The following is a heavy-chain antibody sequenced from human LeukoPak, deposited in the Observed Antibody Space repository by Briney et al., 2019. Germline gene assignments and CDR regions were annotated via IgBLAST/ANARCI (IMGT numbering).Heavy chain of an antibody. Sequence: SETLSLTCTVSGGSISSYYWSWIRQPAGEGLEWIGRIYTSGSTNYNPSLKSRVTMSVDTSKNQFSLKLSSVTAADTAVYYCARDGTYYDILTGYYWHDAFDIWGQGTMVTVSS. CDR1: GGSISSYY. V-gene: IGHV4-4*07. J-gene: IGHJ3*02. D-gene: IGHD3-9*01. CDR3: ARDGTYYDILTGYYWHDAFDI. CDR2: IYTSGST.